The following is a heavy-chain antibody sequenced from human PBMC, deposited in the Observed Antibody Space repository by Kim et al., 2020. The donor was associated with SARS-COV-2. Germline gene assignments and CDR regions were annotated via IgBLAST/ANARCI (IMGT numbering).Heavy chain of an antibody. CDR1: GFTFSSYG. V-gene: IGHV3-30*03. CDR2: ISYDGSNK. CDR3: AHAEWELQGPFDY. D-gene: IGHD1-26*01. Sequence: GGSLRLSCAASGFTFSSYGMHWVRQAPGKGLEWVAVISYDGSNKYYADSVKGRFTISRDNSKNTLYLQMNSLRAEDTAVYYCAHAEWELQGPFDYWGQGTLVTVSS. J-gene: IGHJ4*02.